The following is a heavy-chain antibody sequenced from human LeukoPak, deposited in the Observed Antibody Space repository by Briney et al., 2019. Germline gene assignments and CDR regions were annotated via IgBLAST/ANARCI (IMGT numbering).Heavy chain of an antibody. D-gene: IGHD1-26*01. CDR1: GYTFTGYY. CDR2: INPNSGGT. Sequence: ASVKVSCKASGYTFTGYYMHWVRQAPGQGLEWMGWINPNSGGTNYAQKFQGWVTMTRDTSISTAYMELSRLRSEDTAVYYCATEVGALRGYFQHWGQGTLVTVSS. CDR3: ATEVGALRGYFQH. V-gene: IGHV1-2*04. J-gene: IGHJ1*01.